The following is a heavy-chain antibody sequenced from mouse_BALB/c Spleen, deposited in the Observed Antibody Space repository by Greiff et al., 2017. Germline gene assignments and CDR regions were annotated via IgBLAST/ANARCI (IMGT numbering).Heavy chain of an antibody. Sequence: QVQLQQSGPELVKPGASVKISCKASGYAFSSSWMNWVKQRPGQGLEWIGRIYPGDGDTNYNGKFKGKATLTADKSSSTAYMQLSSLTSVDSAVYFCARRSYGNYDAMDYWGQGTSVTVSS. D-gene: IGHD2-1*01. V-gene: IGHV1-82*01. CDR3: ARRSYGNYDAMDY. CDR2: IYPGDGDT. CDR1: GYAFSSSW. J-gene: IGHJ4*01.